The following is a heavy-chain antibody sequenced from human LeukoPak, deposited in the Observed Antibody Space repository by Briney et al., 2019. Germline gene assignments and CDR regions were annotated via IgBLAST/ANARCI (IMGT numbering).Heavy chain of an antibody. D-gene: IGHD3-22*01. V-gene: IGHV4-4*02. CDR3: THNGYYALKH. J-gene: IGHJ4*02. CDR2: MHHNGIT. CDR1: GGSITNDNW. Sequence: PSETLSLTCDVSGGSITNDNWWSWVRQSPGRGLEWIGEMHHNGITTYNPSLWGRVTMSVDKSKNQFSLRLTSVTAADTALYYCTHNGYYALKHWGQGTLVTVSS.